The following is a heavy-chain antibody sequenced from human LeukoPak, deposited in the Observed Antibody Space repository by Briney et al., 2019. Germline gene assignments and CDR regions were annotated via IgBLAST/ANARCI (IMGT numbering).Heavy chain of an antibody. CDR1: GFTFSSYA. CDR2: ISYDGSNK. CDR3: ASLWELLDY. D-gene: IGHD1-26*01. V-gene: IGHV3-30-3*01. J-gene: IGHJ4*02. Sequence: GGSLRLSCAASGFTFSSYAMHWVRQAPGKGLEWVAVISYDGSNKYYADSVKGRFTISRDNSKNTLYLQMNSLRAEDTAVNYCASLWELLDYWGQGTLVTVSS.